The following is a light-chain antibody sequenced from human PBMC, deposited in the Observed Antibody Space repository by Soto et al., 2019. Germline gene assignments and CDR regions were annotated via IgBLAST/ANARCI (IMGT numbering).Light chain of an antibody. J-gene: IGKJ2*01. CDR1: QSINNW. Sequence: DIQMTQSPSTLSASVGDRVTITCRASQSINNWLAWYQQKPGKAPNLLIYKASTLESGVPSRFSDSGSGTELTLTIRSLQPDDFATYYCQQYDSDYTFGQGTKLELK. CDR3: QQYDSDYT. CDR2: KAS. V-gene: IGKV1-5*03.